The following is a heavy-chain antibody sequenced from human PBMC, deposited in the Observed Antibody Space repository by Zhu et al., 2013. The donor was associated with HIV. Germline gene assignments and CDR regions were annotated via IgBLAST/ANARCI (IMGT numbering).Heavy chain of an antibody. CDR1: GFTFSSYA. CDR3: AKDGQNYYGSGSYLFLDAFDI. CDR2: ISGSGGST. J-gene: IGHJ3*02. Sequence: VQLLESGGGLVQPGGSLRLSCAASGFTFSSYAMSWVRQAPGKGLEWVSAISGSGGSTYYADSVKGRFTISRDNSKNTLYLQMNSLRAEDTAVYYCAKDGQNYYGSGSYLFLDAFDIWGQGTMVTGLF. D-gene: IGHD3-10*01. V-gene: IGHV3-23*01.